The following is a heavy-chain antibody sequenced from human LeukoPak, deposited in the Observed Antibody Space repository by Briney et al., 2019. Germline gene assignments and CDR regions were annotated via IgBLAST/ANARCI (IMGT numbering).Heavy chain of an antibody. Sequence: PGGSLRLSCAASGFTFSSYAMSWVRQAPGKGLEWVSAISGSGGSAYYADSVKGRFTISRDNSKNTLYLQMNSLGAEDTAVYYCAKFSYGIVVVPAALNWFDPWGQGTLVTVSS. V-gene: IGHV3-23*01. CDR2: ISGSGGSA. CDR1: GFTFSSYA. CDR3: AKFSYGIVVVPAALNWFDP. D-gene: IGHD2-2*01. J-gene: IGHJ5*02.